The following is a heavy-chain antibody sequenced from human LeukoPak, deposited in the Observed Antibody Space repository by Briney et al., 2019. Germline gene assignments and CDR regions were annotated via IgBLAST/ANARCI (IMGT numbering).Heavy chain of an antibody. CDR2: LDYSGST. V-gene: IGHV4-31*03. J-gene: IGHJ3*02. D-gene: IGHD5-24*01. CDR1: GGSVRSGGYY. CDR3: ATQRDGYYNDAFDM. Sequence: SETLSLTCTVSGGSVRSGGYYWNWLRKHPGKGLEWIGYLDYSGSTNYNPSLKSRISISTDTSKNQISLRLTSLTAADTAEYYCATQRDGYYNDAFDMWGQGTLVIVS.